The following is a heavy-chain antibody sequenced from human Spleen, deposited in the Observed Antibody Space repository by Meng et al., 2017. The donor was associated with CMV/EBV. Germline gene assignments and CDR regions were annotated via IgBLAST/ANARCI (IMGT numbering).Heavy chain of an antibody. J-gene: IGHJ6*02. CDR1: GGSFSGNF. Sequence: SETLSLTCAVSGGSFSGNFWTWIRQPPGKGLEWIGEISHGGSTNYNPSLKSRVTMSVDTSKNQFSLKLSSVTAADTAVYYCAGHDFWSGYHYYYGMDVWGQGTTVTVSS. V-gene: IGHV4-34*01. CDR3: AGHDFWSGYHYYYGMDV. CDR2: ISHGGST. D-gene: IGHD3-3*01.